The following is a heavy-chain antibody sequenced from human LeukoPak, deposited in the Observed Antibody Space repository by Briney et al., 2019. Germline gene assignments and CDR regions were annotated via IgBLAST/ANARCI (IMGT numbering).Heavy chain of an antibody. D-gene: IGHD2-21*02. V-gene: IGHV4-34*01. CDR2: INQRGST. J-gene: IGHJ4*02. CDR3: AKVGEHIVVVTATIDY. CDR1: GGSFSGYY. Sequence: SSETLSLTCAVYGGSFSGYYWSWIRQPPGKGLEWIGEINQRGSTNYNPSLKSRVTISVDTSKNQFSLKLSSVTAEDTAVYYCAKVGEHIVVVTATIDYWGQGTLVTVSS.